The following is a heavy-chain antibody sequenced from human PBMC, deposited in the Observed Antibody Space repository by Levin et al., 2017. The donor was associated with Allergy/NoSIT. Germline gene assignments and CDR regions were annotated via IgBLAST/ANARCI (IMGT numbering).Heavy chain of an antibody. Sequence: PSETLSLTCAVYGGSFSGYYWSWIRQPPGKGLEWIGEINHSGSTNYNPSLKSRVTISVDTSKNQFSLKLSSVTAADTAVYYCARGPLYSTARYFDYWGQGTLVTVSS. CDR1: GGSFSGYY. CDR2: INHSGST. J-gene: IGHJ4*02. CDR3: ARGPLYSTARYFDY. V-gene: IGHV4-34*01. D-gene: IGHD6-13*01.